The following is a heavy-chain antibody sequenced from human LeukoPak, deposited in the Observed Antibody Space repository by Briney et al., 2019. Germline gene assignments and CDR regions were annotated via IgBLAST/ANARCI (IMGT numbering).Heavy chain of an antibody. D-gene: IGHD2-2*01. Sequence: PGGSLRLSCAASGFTVSRNYMSWVRQAPGKGLEWVSVIFSGDNTYYADSVKGRFTISRDNSKNTLYLQMNSLRAEDTAVYYCARDFGRGYCSSTSCYGWFDPWGQGTLVTVSS. V-gene: IGHV3-66*02. J-gene: IGHJ5*02. CDR1: GFTVSRNY. CDR2: IFSGDNT. CDR3: ARDFGRGYCSSTSCYGWFDP.